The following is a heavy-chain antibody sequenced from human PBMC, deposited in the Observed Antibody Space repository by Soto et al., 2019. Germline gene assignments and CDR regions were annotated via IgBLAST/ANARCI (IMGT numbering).Heavy chain of an antibody. CDR2: IYHSGST. V-gene: IGHV4-30-2*01. CDR1: GGSISSGGYS. D-gene: IGHD3-22*01. J-gene: IGHJ4*02. CDR3: ARGGGYYDSSGYYLPFDY. Sequence: PSETLSLTCAVSGGSISSGGYSWSWIRQPPGKGLEWIGYIYHSGSTYYNLSLKSRVTISVDRSKNQFSLKLSSVTAADTAVFYFARGGGYYDSSGYYLPFDYWGQGTLVTVSS.